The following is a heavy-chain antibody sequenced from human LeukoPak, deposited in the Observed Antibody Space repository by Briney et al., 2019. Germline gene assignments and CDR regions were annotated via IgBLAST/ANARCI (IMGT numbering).Heavy chain of an antibody. CDR3: ARDLMRLAARPNWFDP. V-gene: IGHV3-11*01. Sequence: GGSLRLSCAASGFTFSDYYMSWIRQAPGKGLEWVSYISSSGSTIYYADSVKGRFTISRDNAKNSLYLQMNSLRAEDTAVYYCARDLMRLAARPNWFDPWGQGTLVTVSS. D-gene: IGHD6-6*01. CDR2: ISSSGSTI. J-gene: IGHJ5*02. CDR1: GFTFSDYY.